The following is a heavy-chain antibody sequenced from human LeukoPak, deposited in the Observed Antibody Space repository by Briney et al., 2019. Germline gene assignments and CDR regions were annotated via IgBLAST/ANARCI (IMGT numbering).Heavy chain of an antibody. CDR2: ISSSSSYI. J-gene: IGHJ4*02. CDR1: GFTFSSYS. D-gene: IGHD1-26*01. V-gene: IGHV3-21*01. CDR3: AKSLGATRGYFEH. Sequence: GGSLRLSCAASGFTFSSYSMNWVRQAPGKGLEWVSSISSSSSYIYYADSVKGRFTISRANSENTLYLQMNSLRPEDTAVYYCAKSLGATRGYFEHWGQGTLVTVSS.